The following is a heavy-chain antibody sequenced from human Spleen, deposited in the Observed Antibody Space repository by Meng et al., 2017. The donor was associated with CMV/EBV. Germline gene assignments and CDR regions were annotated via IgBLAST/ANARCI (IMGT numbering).Heavy chain of an antibody. CDR1: GGSFSGYY. D-gene: IGHD5-12*01. CDR3: ARGRYSGYDYYYYGFDV. V-gene: IGHV4-34*01. CDR2: INHSGST. Sequence: SETLSLTCAVYGGSFSGYYWSWIRQPPGKGLEWIGEINHSGSTNYNPSLKSRVTISVDTSKNQFSLKLSSVTAADTAVYYCARGRYSGYDYYYYGFDVWGQGTTVTVSS. J-gene: IGHJ6*02.